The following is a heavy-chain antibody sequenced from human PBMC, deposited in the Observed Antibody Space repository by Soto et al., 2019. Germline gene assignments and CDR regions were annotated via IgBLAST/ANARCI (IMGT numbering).Heavy chain of an antibody. CDR1: GFTFSSYE. Sequence: QPGGSLRLSCAASGFTFSSYEMHWVRQAPGKGLEWVSYIGHSGSTIYYADSVKGRFTISRDNAKNSLYLQMNSLRADDTAIYYCATGSYYDYWGQGALVTVSS. J-gene: IGHJ4*02. CDR2: IGHSGSTI. V-gene: IGHV3-48*03. CDR3: ATGSYYDY. D-gene: IGHD1-26*01.